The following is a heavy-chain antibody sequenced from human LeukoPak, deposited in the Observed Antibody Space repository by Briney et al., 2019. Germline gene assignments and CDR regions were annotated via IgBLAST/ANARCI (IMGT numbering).Heavy chain of an antibody. J-gene: IGHJ6*04. Sequence: GGTLRLSCAASGFTFYNYGMSWVRQAPGKGLEWVSAISGSGGSTYYADSVKGRFTISRDNSKNTLYLQMNSLRAEDTAVYYCAELGITMIGGVWGKGTTVTISS. CDR1: GFTFYNYG. CDR3: AELGITMIGGV. CDR2: ISGSGGST. V-gene: IGHV3-23*01. D-gene: IGHD3-10*02.